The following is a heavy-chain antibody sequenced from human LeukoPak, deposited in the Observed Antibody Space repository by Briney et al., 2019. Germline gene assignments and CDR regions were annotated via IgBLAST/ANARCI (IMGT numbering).Heavy chain of an antibody. Sequence: GESLRLSCAASGFSFSDDYMSWIRQAPGQGLGRVSYISNTCSYTNYADSVTGRFPISSDTAKNSLSLQMNILRAEDTAVFYCAREAYNDNGWYFDLWGRGTLVTVSS. V-gene: IGHV3-11*06. D-gene: IGHD5-24*01. CDR2: ISNTCSYT. CDR3: AREAYNDNGWYFDL. CDR1: GFSFSDDY. J-gene: IGHJ2*01.